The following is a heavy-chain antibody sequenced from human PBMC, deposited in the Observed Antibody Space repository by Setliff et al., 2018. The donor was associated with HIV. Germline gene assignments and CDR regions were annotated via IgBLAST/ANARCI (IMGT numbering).Heavy chain of an antibody. J-gene: IGHJ4*02. CDR2: IYYSGST. Sequence: SETLSLTCTVSRGSISSGGYYWSWIRQHPERGLEWIGYIYYSGSTYYNPSLESRVTISVDTSKNQFSLKLSSVTAANAAVYYCARSPSYRSSWEYYFDYWGQGILVTVSS. CDR1: RGSISSGGYY. CDR3: ARSPSYRSSWEYYFDY. V-gene: IGHV4-31*03. D-gene: IGHD6-13*01.